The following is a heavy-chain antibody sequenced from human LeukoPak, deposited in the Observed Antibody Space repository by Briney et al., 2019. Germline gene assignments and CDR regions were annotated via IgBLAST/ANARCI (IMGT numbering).Heavy chain of an antibody. CDR1: GFTFSNSW. Sequence: GESLRLSCAASGFTFSNSWMQWVRQVPGKGLVWVSRINTDGTSTSYADSVRGRFIISRDNAKNTLYLQMNSLRAEDTAVYYCARPQQGGTTRSHGLDVWGQGTTVAVSS. D-gene: IGHD2-2*01. CDR2: INTDGTST. CDR3: ARPQQGGTTRSHGLDV. J-gene: IGHJ6*02. V-gene: IGHV3-74*01.